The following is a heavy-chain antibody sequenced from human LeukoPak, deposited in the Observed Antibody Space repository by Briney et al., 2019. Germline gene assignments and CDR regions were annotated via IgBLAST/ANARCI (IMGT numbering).Heavy chain of an antibody. J-gene: IGHJ4*02. V-gene: IGHV3-23*01. CDR2: ISGSGGTT. CDR3: ARGNSTVWYFDY. D-gene: IGHD4-17*01. CDR1: GFTFSNYG. Sequence: PGGSLRLSCAASGFTFSNYGMHWVRQAPGKGLEWVSAISGSGGTTYYADSMKGRFTISRDNSKNTLYLQMNSLRAEDTAVYYCARGNSTVWYFDYWGQGTLVTVSS.